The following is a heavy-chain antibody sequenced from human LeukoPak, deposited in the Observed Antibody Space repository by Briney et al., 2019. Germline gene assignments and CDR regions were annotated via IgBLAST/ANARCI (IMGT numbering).Heavy chain of an antibody. D-gene: IGHD3-10*01. CDR3: AKGTFYYASGSYCMDV. CDR2: ISGSGDNT. V-gene: IGHV3-23*01. CDR1: GFTFSSYA. J-gene: IGHJ6*04. Sequence: GGSLRLSCAASGFTFSSYAMTWVRQAPGKGLEGVSAISGSGDNTYYADSLKGRFTISRDNFKNTLHLQMNSLRAEDTAVYFCAKGTFYYASGSYCMDVWGKGTTVTVFS.